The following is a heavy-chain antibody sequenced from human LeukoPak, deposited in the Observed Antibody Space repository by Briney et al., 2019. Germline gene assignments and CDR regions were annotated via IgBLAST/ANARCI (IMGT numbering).Heavy chain of an antibody. Sequence: PSETLSLTCTVSGGSISSSSYYWGWIRQPPGKGLEWIGSIYYSGSTYYNPSLKCRVTISVDTSKNQFSLKLSSVTAADTAVYYCAVIRNYYYYYGMDVWGQGTTVTVSS. CDR2: IYYSGST. CDR3: AVIRNYYYYYGMDV. D-gene: IGHD3-10*01. CDR1: GGSISSSSYY. V-gene: IGHV4-39*01. J-gene: IGHJ6*02.